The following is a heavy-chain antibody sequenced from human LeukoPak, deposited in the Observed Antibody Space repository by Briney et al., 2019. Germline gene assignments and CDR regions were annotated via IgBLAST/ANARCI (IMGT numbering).Heavy chain of an antibody. J-gene: IGHJ4*02. CDR1: GGSISSYY. CDR3: ARDGYRLHFDY. V-gene: IGHV4-59*01. Sequence: SETLSLTCTVSGGSISSYYWSWIRQPPGKGLEWIGYIYYSGSTNYNPSLKSRVTVSVDTSKNQFSLKLSSVTAADTAVYYCARDGYRLHFDYWGQGTLVTVSS. D-gene: IGHD5-12*01. CDR2: IYYSGST.